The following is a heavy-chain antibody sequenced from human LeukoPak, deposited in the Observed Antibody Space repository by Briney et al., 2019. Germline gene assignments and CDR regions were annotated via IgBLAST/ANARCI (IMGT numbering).Heavy chain of an antibody. V-gene: IGHV4-4*07. J-gene: IGHJ5*02. CDR3: ARAYSVSYYRFDP. D-gene: IGHD1-26*01. CDR1: GGSISSYY. CDR2: IYTSGST. Sequence: PSETLSLTCTVSGGSISSYYWSWLRQPAGKGLEWIGRIYTSGSTNYNPSLKSRVTMSGDTSKNQLSLKLSSVTAADTAVYYCARAYSVSYYRFDPWGQGTLVTVSS.